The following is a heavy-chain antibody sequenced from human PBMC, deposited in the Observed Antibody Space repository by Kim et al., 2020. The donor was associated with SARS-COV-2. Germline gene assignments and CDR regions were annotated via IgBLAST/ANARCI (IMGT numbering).Heavy chain of an antibody. Sequence: ASVKVSCKASGYTFITYAINWVRQAPGQGLEWMGWINTNTGNPTNAQTFTGRLVFSLDTSFRTAYVQITSLKAEHTAEYYCARENTGGSCYNLWGQGTLVTVSS. V-gene: IGHV7-4-1*02. D-gene: IGHD2-15*01. CDR1: GYTFITYA. CDR2: INTNTGNP. CDR3: ARENTGGSCYNL. J-gene: IGHJ5*02.